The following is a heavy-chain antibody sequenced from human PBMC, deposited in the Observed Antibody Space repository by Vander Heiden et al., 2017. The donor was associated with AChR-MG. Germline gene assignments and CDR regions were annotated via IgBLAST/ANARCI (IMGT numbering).Heavy chain of an antibody. CDR1: GGSMRNFY. J-gene: IGHJ2*01. V-gene: IGHV4-59*01. Sequence: QVRLQESGPGLVKSSETLSLTCTFSGGSMRNFYWHWIRQTPGKGLEWLGDIYYNGVPQYSPSLKSRIKFSIDLSKNQFFLTLTSVTAADTGIYFCGREGGPGDVRFWYFDLWGPGKVLTVSA. CDR2: IYYNGVP. D-gene: IGHD3-10*01. CDR3: GREGGPGDVRFWYFDL.